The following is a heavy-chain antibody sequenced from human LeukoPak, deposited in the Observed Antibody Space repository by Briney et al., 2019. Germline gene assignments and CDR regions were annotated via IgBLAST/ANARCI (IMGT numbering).Heavy chain of an antibody. D-gene: IGHD3-22*01. CDR1: GFTFSDYY. Sequence: GGSLRLSCAASGFTFSDYYMSWIRQAPGKGLEWVSYISSSSSYTNYADSVKGRFTISRDNAKNSLYLQMNSLRAEDTAVYYCAREPHYYDSSGPIDYWGQGTLVTVSS. CDR3: AREPHYYDSSGPIDY. CDR2: ISSSSSYT. J-gene: IGHJ4*02. V-gene: IGHV3-11*06.